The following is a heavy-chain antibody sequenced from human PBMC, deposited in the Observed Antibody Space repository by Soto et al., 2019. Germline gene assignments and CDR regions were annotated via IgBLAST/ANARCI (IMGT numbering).Heavy chain of an antibody. CDR1: GFTFSSYA. J-gene: IGHJ6*02. V-gene: IGHV3-23*01. D-gene: IGHD6-6*01. CDR3: AKDGSSHRSPYGMDV. CDR2: ISGSGGST. Sequence: EMQLLESGGGLVQPGGSLRLSCAASGFTFSSYAMSWVRQAPGKGLEWVSAISGSGGSTYYADSVKGRFTISRDNSKNTLYLQMNSLRAEDTAVYYCAKDGSSHRSPYGMDVWGQGTTVTVSS.